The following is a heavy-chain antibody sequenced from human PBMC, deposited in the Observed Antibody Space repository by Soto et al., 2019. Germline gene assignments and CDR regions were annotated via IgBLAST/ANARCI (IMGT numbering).Heavy chain of an antibody. Sequence: QVQLQQWGAGLLKPSETLSLTCAVYGGSFSGYYWSWIRQPPGKGLEWIGEINHSGSTNYNPSLKSRVTISVDTSKNQFSLKLSSVTAADTAVYYCARGGPIVVVPAASLDYWGQATLVTVSS. D-gene: IGHD2-2*01. CDR1: GGSFSGYY. CDR2: INHSGST. V-gene: IGHV4-34*01. J-gene: IGHJ4*02. CDR3: ARGGPIVVVPAASLDY.